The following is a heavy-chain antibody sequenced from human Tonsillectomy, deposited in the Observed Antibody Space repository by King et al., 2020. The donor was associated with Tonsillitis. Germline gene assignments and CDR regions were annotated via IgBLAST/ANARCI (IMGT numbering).Heavy chain of an antibody. CDR1: GGSISSYY. V-gene: IGHV4-59*01. Sequence: VQLQESGPGLVKPSETLSLTCTVSGGSISSYYWSWIRQPPGKGLEWIGQNHYSGSTSYNPSLKSRVTISVDTSKNQFSLELSSVTAADTAVYYCARDSGSPRGFDYWGQGTLVTVSS. CDR3: ARDSGSPRGFDY. J-gene: IGHJ4*02. D-gene: IGHD1-26*01. CDR2: NHYSGST.